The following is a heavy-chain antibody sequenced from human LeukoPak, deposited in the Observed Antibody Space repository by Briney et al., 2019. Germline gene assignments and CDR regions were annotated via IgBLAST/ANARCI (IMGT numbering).Heavy chain of an antibody. CDR3: ANTKTGLGSYGYLDFQH. CDR2: ISGSGGST. CDR1: GFTFSSYA. Sequence: GGSLRLSCAASGFTFSSYAMSWVRQAPGKGLEWVSAISGSGGSTYYADSVKGRFTISRDNSKNTLYLQMNSLRAEDTAVYYCANTKTGLGSYGYLDFQHWGQGTLVTVSS. D-gene: IGHD5-18*01. V-gene: IGHV3-23*01. J-gene: IGHJ1*01.